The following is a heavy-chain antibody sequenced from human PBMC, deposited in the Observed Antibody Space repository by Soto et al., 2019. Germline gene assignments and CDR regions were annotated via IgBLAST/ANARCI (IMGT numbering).Heavy chain of an antibody. Sequence: GGSLRLSCAASGFTFSSYWMHWVRQAPGKGLVWVSRINSDGSSTSYADSVKGRFTISRDNAKNTPYLQMNSLRAEDTAVYYCARDGGGVRNNYYGSGSYGDYYYYGMDVWGQGTTVTVSS. CDR3: ARDGGGVRNNYYGSGSYGDYYYYGMDV. CDR2: INSDGSST. D-gene: IGHD3-10*01. CDR1: GFTFSSYW. V-gene: IGHV3-74*01. J-gene: IGHJ6*02.